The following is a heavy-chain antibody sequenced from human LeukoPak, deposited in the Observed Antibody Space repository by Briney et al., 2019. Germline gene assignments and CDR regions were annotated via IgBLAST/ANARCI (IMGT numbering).Heavy chain of an antibody. CDR2: ISYDGSNK. CDR3: ARDLTRYFDY. CDR1: GFTFSSYA. J-gene: IGHJ4*02. V-gene: IGHV3-30*04. Sequence: PGGSLRLSCAASGFTFSSYAMHWVRQAPGKGLEWVAVISYDGSNKYYADSVKGRFTISRDNSKNTLYLQMNSLRAEDTAVYYCARDLTRYFDYWGQGTLVTVPS. D-gene: IGHD1-1*01.